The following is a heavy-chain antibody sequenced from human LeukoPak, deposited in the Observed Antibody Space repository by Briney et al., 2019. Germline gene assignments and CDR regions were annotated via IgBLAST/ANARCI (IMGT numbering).Heavy chain of an antibody. V-gene: IGHV4-39*07. CDR3: ARGDGGIPPIYYYYYMDV. CDR2: VFNSGNT. Sequence: PSETLSLTCTVSGGSIRSDDYYWGWIRQSPEKGLEWIGHVFNSGNTHYNPSLKSRVTISVDRSKNQFSLKLSSVTAADTAVYYCARGDGGIPPIYYYYYMDVWGKGTTVTVSS. CDR1: GGSIRSDDYY. D-gene: IGHD4-23*01. J-gene: IGHJ6*03.